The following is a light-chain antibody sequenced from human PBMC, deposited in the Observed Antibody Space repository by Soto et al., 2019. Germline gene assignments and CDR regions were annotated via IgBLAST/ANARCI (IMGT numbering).Light chain of an antibody. Sequence: QSVLTQPASVSGSPGQSITISCTGTSSDVGNYNLVSWYQQYPGKAPKLMIYEGNKWPSGVSNRFSGSMSGNTASLTISGLQAEDEADYYCCSHAGSSTVIFGGGTKLTV. V-gene: IGLV2-23*01. J-gene: IGLJ2*01. CDR3: CSHAGSSTVI. CDR1: SSDVGNYNL. CDR2: EGN.